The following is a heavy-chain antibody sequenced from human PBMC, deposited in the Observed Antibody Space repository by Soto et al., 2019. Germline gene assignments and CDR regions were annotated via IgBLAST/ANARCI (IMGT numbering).Heavy chain of an antibody. CDR1: GAALNSGNYY. CDR3: ARLRIATNNYRWFDP. J-gene: IGHJ5*02. CDR2: IYVTGAV. Sequence: SETLSLTCSVSGAALNSGNYYWSWIRQVPGKGLEWIGHIYVTGAVDYNPSLRDRITISQDTSERQFSLNLRLVTVADTAVYYCARLRIATNNYRWFDPWGQGTLVTVSS. V-gene: IGHV4-31*03. D-gene: IGHD2-21*01.